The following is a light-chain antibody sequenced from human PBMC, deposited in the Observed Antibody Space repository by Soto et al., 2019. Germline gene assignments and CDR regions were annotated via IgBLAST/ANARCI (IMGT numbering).Light chain of an antibody. V-gene: IGLV2-8*01. CDR2: EVT. CDR1: SGDIGGYDY. Sequence: QSALTQPPSASGSPGQSVTISCTGTSGDIGGYDYVSWYQQHPGKAPKLMIYEVTKRPLGVPDRFSGSKSGNTASLTVSGLQADDEADYYCSSYAGSNTPYVFGTGTKLTV. J-gene: IGLJ1*01. CDR3: SSYAGSNTPYV.